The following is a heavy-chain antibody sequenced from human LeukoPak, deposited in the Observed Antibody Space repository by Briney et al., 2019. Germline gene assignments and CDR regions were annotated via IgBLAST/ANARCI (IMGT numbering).Heavy chain of an antibody. D-gene: IGHD3-10*01. J-gene: IGHJ4*02. CDR2: IYYSGST. CDR1: GGSISSYY. V-gene: IGHV4-59*08. CDR3: ARTRYYYNSRSYGAPYYFDY. Sequence: PSETLSLTCTVSGGSISSYYWSWIRQPPGKGLEWIGYIYYSGSTNYNPSLKSRLTISVDTSKNQFSLKLSSVTAADTAVYYCARTRYYYNSRSYGAPYYFDYWGQGTLVTVSS.